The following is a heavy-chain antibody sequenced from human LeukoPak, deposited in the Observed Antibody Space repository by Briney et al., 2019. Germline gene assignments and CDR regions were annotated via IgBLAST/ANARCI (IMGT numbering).Heavy chain of an antibody. CDR2: MNPNSGNT. CDR1: GYTFTSYD. J-gene: IGHJ4*02. Sequence: ASVKVSCKASGYTFTSYDINWVRQATGQGLEWMGWMNPNSGNTGYAQKFQGRVTMTRNTSISTAYMELSSLRSEDTAVHYCARGPYISSGWYGDYWGQGTLVTVSS. CDR3: ARGPYISSGWYGDY. D-gene: IGHD6-19*01. V-gene: IGHV1-8*01.